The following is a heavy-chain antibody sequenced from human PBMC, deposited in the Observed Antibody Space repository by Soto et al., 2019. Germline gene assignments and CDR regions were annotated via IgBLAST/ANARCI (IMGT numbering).Heavy chain of an antibody. CDR3: ARGGNYGDYYYYYYMDV. D-gene: IGHD4-17*01. Sequence: GGSLRLSCAASGFTVRSNYISWVRQAPGKGLEWVSGIYSGGSTYHADSVEGRFTISRDNSNNTLYLQMNSLRAEDTAVYYCARGGNYGDYYYYYYMDVWGKGTTVTVS. V-gene: IGHV3-66*01. J-gene: IGHJ6*03. CDR1: GFTVRSNY. CDR2: IYSGGST.